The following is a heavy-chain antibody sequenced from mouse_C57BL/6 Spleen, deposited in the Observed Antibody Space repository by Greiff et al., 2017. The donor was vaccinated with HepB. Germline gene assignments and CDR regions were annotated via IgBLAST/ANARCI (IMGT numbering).Heavy chain of an antibody. V-gene: IGHV5-4*03. CDR2: ISDGGSYT. D-gene: IGHD2-4*01. CDR1: GFTFSSYA. CDR3: ARDDYDGPPGAMDD. Sequence: EVKLVESGGGLVKPGGSLKLSCAASGFTFSSYAMSWVRQAPEKRLEWVATISDGGSYTYYPDNVKGRFTISRDNAKNNLYLQMSHLKSEDTAMYYCARDDYDGPPGAMDDWGKGTSVTVSS. J-gene: IGHJ4*01.